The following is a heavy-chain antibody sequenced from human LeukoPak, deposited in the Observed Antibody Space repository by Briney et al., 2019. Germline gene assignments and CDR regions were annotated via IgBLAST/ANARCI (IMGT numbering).Heavy chain of an antibody. V-gene: IGHV3-53*01. Sequence: GGSLRLSCTASGFTFGDYAMSWFRQAPGKGLEWVSVIYSGGSTYYADSVKGRFTISRDNSKNTLYLQMNSLRAEDTAVYYCARDYTVAGIGWFDPWGQGTLVTVSS. CDR3: ARDYTVAGIGWFDP. J-gene: IGHJ5*02. CDR2: IYSGGST. D-gene: IGHD6-19*01. CDR1: GFTFGDYA.